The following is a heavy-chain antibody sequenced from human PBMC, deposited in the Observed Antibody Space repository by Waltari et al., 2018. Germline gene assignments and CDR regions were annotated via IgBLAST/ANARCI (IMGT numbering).Heavy chain of an antibody. J-gene: IGHJ4*02. D-gene: IGHD3-9*01. CDR3: ARTKRYFDWLPNDY. CDR2: IIPIFGTA. V-gene: IGHV1-69*05. Sequence: QVQLVQSGAEVKKPGSSVKVSCKASGGTFSSYAISWVRQAPGQGLEWMGGIIPIFGTANYAQKFQGRVTITTDESTSTAYMELSSLRSEDTAVYYCARTKRYFDWLPNDYWGQGTLVTVSS. CDR1: GGTFSSYA.